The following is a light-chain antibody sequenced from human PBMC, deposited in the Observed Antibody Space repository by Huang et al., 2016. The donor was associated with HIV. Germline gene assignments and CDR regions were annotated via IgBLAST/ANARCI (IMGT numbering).Light chain of an antibody. CDR1: QSLFDSEDGKRY. V-gene: IGKV2-40*01. Sequence: ILMTQTPLSLPVSPGEPASISCRSGQSLFDSEDGKRYVDWFLQKPGQSPQLLSYTQSLRASGVSDTFSGSGSGTDFTLNISRGEAEDVGVYYCMQRRHFPFLFGQGTKLEIK. CDR3: MQRRHFPFL. CDR2: TQS. J-gene: IGKJ2*01.